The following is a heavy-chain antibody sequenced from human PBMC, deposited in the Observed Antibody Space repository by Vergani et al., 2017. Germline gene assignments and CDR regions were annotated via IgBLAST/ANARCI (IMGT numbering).Heavy chain of an antibody. J-gene: IGHJ6*02. Sequence: QVQLVQSGAEVKKPGASVKVSCKASGYTFTSYGISWVRQAPGQGLEWMGWISAYNGNTNYAQKLHGRVTMTTDTSTSTAYMELRSLRSDDTAVYYCGRDHRIAVATTWDYYYYGMDVWGQGTTVTVSS. D-gene: IGHD6-19*01. CDR1: GYTFTSYG. V-gene: IGHV1-18*01. CDR3: GRDHRIAVATTWDYYYYGMDV. CDR2: ISAYNGNT.